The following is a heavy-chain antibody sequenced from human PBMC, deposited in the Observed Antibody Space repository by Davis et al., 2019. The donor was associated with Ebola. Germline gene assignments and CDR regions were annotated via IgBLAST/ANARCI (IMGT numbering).Heavy chain of an antibody. CDR1: GFTFSDYY. V-gene: IGHV3-11*01. D-gene: IGHD6-13*01. J-gene: IGHJ6*02. CDR3: ARKFPPYGSSWYLSGMDV. CDR2: ISSSGSTI. Sequence: GESLKISCAASGFTFSDYYMSWIRQAPGKGLEWVSYISSSGSTIYYADSVKGRFTISRDNAKNSLYLQMNSLRAEDTAVYYCARKFPPYGSSWYLSGMDVWGQGTTVTVSS.